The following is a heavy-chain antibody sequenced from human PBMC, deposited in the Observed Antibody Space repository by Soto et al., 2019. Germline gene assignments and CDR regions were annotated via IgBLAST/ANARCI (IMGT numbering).Heavy chain of an antibody. Sequence: QVQLQESGPGLGKPSQTLSLTCTVSGDSISSGGFYWNWIRQHPGQGLEWIAYISYSGSTDYNPSLKSLLTVSLGTSENQFSLRLISVTAADTAVYFCAIDGGAYNNWFALWGQGTLVTVSS. CDR1: GDSISSGGFY. D-gene: IGHD3-16*01. V-gene: IGHV4-31*01. J-gene: IGHJ5*02. CDR3: AIDGGAYNNWFAL. CDR2: ISYSGST.